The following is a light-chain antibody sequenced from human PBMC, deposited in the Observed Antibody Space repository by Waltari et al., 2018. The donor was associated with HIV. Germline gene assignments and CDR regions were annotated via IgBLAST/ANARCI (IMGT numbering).Light chain of an antibody. Sequence: SYEXTQPPXXXVSPGQTASITCSGAXXGDXYACWYQQKPGQSPVLVIYXXSKRPSGIXERXSXXXSXXTATLTXSGTQAMDEADYYCQAWXSPGVVFGGGTKLTVL. CDR3: QAWXSPGVV. J-gene: IGLJ2*01. V-gene: IGLV3-1*01. CDR1: XXGDXY. CDR2: XXS.